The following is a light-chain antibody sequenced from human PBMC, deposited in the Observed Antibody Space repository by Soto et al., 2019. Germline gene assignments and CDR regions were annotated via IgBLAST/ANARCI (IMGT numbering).Light chain of an antibody. CDR1: QSIRSG. J-gene: IGKJ2*01. V-gene: IGKV1-5*03. Sequence: DIQMTQSPSTLSASVGYRVTITCRASQSIRSGLTGYQQKPGNAPNLLIYKASSLESGVPSRLSGSGYGTEFTLTNSSLQPYDFETYYCQQYNSYPLTIGPGTKLEIK. CDR3: QQYNSYPLT. CDR2: KAS.